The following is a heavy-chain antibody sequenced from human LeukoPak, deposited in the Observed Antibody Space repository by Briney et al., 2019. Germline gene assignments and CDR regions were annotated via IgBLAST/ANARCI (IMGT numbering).Heavy chain of an antibody. CDR3: ASPTHSSGWPSEYFQH. J-gene: IGHJ1*01. CDR2: INPNSGGT. V-gene: IGHV1-2*02. CDR1: GYTFTGYY. Sequence: ASVKVSRKASGYTFTGYYMHWVRQAPGQGLEWMGWINPNSGGTNYAQKFQGRVTMTRDTSISTAYMELSRLRSDDTAVYYCASPTHSSGWPSEYFQHWGQGTLVTVSS. D-gene: IGHD6-19*01.